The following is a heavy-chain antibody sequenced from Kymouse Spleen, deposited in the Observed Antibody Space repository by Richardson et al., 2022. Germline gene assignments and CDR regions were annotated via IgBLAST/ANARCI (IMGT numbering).Heavy chain of an antibody. CDR3: ARFCYYGMDV. D-gene: IGHD3-3*01,IGHD3-9*01. CDR1: GGSFSGYY. J-gene: IGHJ6*02. Sequence: QVQLQQWGAGLLKPSETLSLTCAVYGGSFSGYYWSWIRQPPGKGLEWIGEINHSGSTNYNPSLKSRVTISVDTSKNQFSLKLSSVTAADTAVYYCARFCYYGMDVWGQGTTVTVSS. V-gene: IGHV4-34*01. CDR2: INHSGST.